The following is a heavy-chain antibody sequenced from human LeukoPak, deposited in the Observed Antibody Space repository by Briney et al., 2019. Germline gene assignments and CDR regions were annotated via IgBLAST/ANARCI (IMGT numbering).Heavy chain of an antibody. Sequence: GMSLRLSCSASEFTFNTYDMNWVRQTPGKGLEWLAVISRDGNIQHYLDSVKGRFTISRDNSRNTLYLQMNNLRVEDTGVYYCARDRVNRASCGGGCYPAAFDYWGQGALVIVSS. J-gene: IGHJ4*02. V-gene: IGHV3-30-3*01. CDR1: EFTFNTYD. D-gene: IGHD2-21*02. CDR2: ISRDGNIQ. CDR3: ARDRVNRASCGGGCYPAAFDY.